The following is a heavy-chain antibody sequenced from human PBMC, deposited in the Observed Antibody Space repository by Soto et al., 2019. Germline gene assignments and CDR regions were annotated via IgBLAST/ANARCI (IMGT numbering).Heavy chain of an antibody. CDR1: GGTFSSYA. V-gene: IGHV1-69*13. Sequence: SVKVSCRASGGTFSSYAISCVRQDPGQGLEWMGGIIPIFGTANYAQKFQGRVTITADESTSTAYLELSSLRSEDTAVYYCARLVYSSSVGSWGQGTLVTVSS. J-gene: IGHJ5*02. D-gene: IGHD6-6*01. CDR2: IIPIFGTA. CDR3: ARLVYSSSVGS.